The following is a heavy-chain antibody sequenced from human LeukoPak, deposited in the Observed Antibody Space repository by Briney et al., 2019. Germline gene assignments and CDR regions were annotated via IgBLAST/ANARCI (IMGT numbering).Heavy chain of an antibody. CDR1: GGSFSGYY. J-gene: IGHJ4*02. CDR3: ARGKLWLRFELDY. CDR2: INHSGST. Sequence: SETLSLTCAVYGGSFSGYYWSWTRQPPGKGLEWIGEINHSGSTNYNPSLKSRVTISVDTSKNQFSLKLSSVTAADTAVYHCARGKLWLRFELDYWGQGTLVTVSS. V-gene: IGHV4-34*01. D-gene: IGHD5-18*01.